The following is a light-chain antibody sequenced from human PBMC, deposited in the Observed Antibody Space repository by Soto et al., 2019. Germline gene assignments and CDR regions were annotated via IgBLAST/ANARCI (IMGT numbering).Light chain of an antibody. J-gene: IGKJ4*01. CDR3: QQANSVPPT. CDR2: AAS. CDR1: QCISNW. Sequence: DIQMTQSPSSVSASVGDRVTITCRASQCISNWLAWYQQKPGKAPKLLIYAASSLQSGVASRFSGSGSGTDFTLTISSLQPEDFASYYCQQANSVPPTFGGATKGAIK. V-gene: IGKV1-12*01.